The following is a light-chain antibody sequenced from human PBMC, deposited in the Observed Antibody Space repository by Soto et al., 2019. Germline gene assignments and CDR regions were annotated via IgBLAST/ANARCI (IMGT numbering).Light chain of an antibody. Sequence: QSVLTQPPSASGAPGQRVTISCSGSSSNIGSNTVNWYQQPPGTAPKLLIYSNNQRSSGVPDRFSGSKSGTSASLAISGLQSEDEADYYCAAWDDSPNGYVFGTGPKVTAL. CDR2: SNN. CDR1: SSNIGSNT. CDR3: AAWDDSPNGYV. J-gene: IGLJ1*01. V-gene: IGLV1-44*01.